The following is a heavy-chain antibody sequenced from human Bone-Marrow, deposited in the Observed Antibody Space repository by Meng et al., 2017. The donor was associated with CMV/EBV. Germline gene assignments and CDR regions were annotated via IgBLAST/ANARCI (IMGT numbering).Heavy chain of an antibody. Sequence: GESLKISCAASGFTFSGYYMSWIRRAPGRGLEWLSYISDDGTTIYYADSVKGRFTISRDNAQNTLFLQIDSLRAEDTAVYYCASLYYDFWSGYYRGDYGMDVWGQGTTVTVYS. CDR2: ISDDGTTI. CDR1: GFTFSGYY. V-gene: IGHV3-11*01. J-gene: IGHJ6*02. D-gene: IGHD3-3*01. CDR3: ASLYYDFWSGYYRGDYGMDV.